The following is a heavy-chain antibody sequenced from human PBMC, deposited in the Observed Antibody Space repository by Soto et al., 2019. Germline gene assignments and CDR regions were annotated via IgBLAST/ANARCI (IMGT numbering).Heavy chain of an antibody. CDR2: LSGGGSTT. Sequence: EVQLLESGGGFVQPGESLRLSCAASEFTLSLSAMSWVRQAPGRGLDWVSSLSGGGSTTDYADSVKGRFTISRDNSKNTVHPQMNSLRAEDTAVYYCAKGPEYDILTGCDYWGQGALVTVSS. J-gene: IGHJ4*02. V-gene: IGHV3-23*01. D-gene: IGHD3-9*01. CDR1: EFTLSLSA. CDR3: AKGPEYDILTGCDY.